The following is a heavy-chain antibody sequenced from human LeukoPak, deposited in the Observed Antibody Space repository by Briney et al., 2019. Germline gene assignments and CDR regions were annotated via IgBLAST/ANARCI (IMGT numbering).Heavy chain of an antibody. V-gene: IGHV3-23*01. CDR1: GFNYSSYA. J-gene: IGHJ3*02. CDR2: INGAGINT. D-gene: IGHD5/OR15-5a*01. Sequence: GGSLRLSCAASGFNYSSYAMTWVRQAPGKGLEWVSIINGAGINTYHADSVKGRFTISRDNSKNTLYLQMDSLRAEDTAVYYCARESLEAFDIWGQGTMVTVSS. CDR3: ARESLEAFDI.